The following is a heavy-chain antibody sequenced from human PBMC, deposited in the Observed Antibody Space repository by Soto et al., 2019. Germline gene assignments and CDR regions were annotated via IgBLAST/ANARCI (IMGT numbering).Heavy chain of an antibody. V-gene: IGHV4-34*01. D-gene: IGHD1-1*01. CDR1: GGSFSGYY. J-gene: IGHJ5*02. CDR2: INHSGST. Sequence: SETLSLTCAVYGGSFSGYYWTWIRQPPGTGLEWIGEINHSGSTNYNPSLKSRVTISVDTSKNQFSLRLNSVTAADTAVYFCARRGSAVSVATGFDPWGQGTPVTVS. CDR3: ARRGSAVSVATGFDP.